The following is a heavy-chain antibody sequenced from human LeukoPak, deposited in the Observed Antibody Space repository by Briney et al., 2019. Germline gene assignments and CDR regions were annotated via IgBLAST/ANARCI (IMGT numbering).Heavy chain of an antibody. CDR3: ARTRYYYDMDV. CDR1: GYTFTGYY. Sequence: ASVTVSCKASGYTFTGYYMHWLRQAPGQGLEWMGWINPNSGGTNYAQKFHGRVTMTRDTSISTAYMELSRLRSDDTAVYYCARTRYYYDMDVWGKGTTVTVSS. CDR2: INPNSGGT. J-gene: IGHJ6*03. V-gene: IGHV1-2*02.